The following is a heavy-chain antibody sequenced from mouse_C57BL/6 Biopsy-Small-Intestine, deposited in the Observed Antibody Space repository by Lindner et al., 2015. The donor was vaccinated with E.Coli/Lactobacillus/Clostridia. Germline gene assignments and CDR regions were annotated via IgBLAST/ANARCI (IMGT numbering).Heavy chain of an antibody. CDR1: GFNIKDDY. V-gene: IGHV14-4*01. D-gene: IGHD2-5*01. CDR2: IDPENGNT. J-gene: IGHJ2*01. Sequence: VQLQESGAELVRPGASVKLSCTASGFNIKDDYMHWVNQRPEQGLEWIGWIDPENGNTEYASKFQGKATITADTSSNTAYLQLSSLTSEDTAVYYCTTGSNYYFDYWGQGTTLTVSS. CDR3: TTGSNYYFDY.